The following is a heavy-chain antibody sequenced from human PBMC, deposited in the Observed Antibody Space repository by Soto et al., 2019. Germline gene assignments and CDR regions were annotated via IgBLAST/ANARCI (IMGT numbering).Heavy chain of an antibody. CDR2: IIPIFGTA. V-gene: IGHV1-69*01. Sequence: QVQLVQSGAEVKKPGSSVKVSCKASGGTFSSYAISWVRQAPGQGLEWMGGIIPIFGTANYAQKFQGRVTITAVESTSTAYMELSSLRSEDTAVYYCARDPSITIFGVVISRDYGMDVWGQGTTVTVSS. D-gene: IGHD3-3*01. J-gene: IGHJ6*02. CDR1: GGTFSSYA. CDR3: ARDPSITIFGVVISRDYGMDV.